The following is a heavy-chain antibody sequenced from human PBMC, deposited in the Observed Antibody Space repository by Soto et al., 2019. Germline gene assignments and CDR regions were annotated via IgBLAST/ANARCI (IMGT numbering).Heavy chain of an antibody. CDR3: ARAADTKNSRSYYYYYYMDV. V-gene: IGHV4-59*01. CDR1: VGSISSYY. D-gene: IGHD2-21*01. Sequence: WGTLSLTGTVPVGSISSYYWCWIRQPQGKGLGWIGYIYYSGSTNYNPSLKSRVTISVDTSKNQFSLKLSSVTAADTAVYYCARAADTKNSRSYYYYYYMDVWGKGTTVTVSS. CDR2: IYYSGST. J-gene: IGHJ6*03.